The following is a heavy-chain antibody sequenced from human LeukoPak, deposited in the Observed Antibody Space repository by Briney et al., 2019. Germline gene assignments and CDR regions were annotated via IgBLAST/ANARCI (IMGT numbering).Heavy chain of an antibody. CDR3: TSHTGTGDAFRPFHI. V-gene: IGHV3-48*04. J-gene: IGHJ3*02. CDR1: GFTFSTHD. CDR2: INSRSSTI. Sequence: GGSLRLSFAASGFTFSTHDVNWVRQAPGKGLEWVSFINSRSSTIYYADSVKGRFTISRDNAKNSLYLQMNSLRAEDTAVYYCTSHTGTGDAFRPFHIWGQGTMVTVSS. D-gene: IGHD2-21*02.